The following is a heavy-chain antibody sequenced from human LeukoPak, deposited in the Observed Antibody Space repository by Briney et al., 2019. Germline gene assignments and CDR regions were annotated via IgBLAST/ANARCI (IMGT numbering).Heavy chain of an antibody. CDR3: TTELWFGEFGMDV. CDR1: GFTFSNAW. V-gene: IGHV3-15*01. CDR2: IKSKTDGGTT. D-gene: IGHD3-10*01. Sequence: GGSLRLSCAASGFTFSNAWMSWVRQAPGKGLEWVGRIKSKTDGGTTDYVAPVKGRFTISRDDSKTTVYVKMNSLKTEDTAVYYCTTELWFGEFGMDVWGQGTTVIVSS. J-gene: IGHJ6*02.